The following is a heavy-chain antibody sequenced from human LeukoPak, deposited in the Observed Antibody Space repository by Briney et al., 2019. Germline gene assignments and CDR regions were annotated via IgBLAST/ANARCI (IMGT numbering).Heavy chain of an antibody. D-gene: IGHD5-12*01. J-gene: IGHJ4*02. CDR3: ARQRYSGYATLDY. CDR2: IYYSGST. V-gene: IGHV4-34*01. CDR1: GGSFSGYY. Sequence: PSETLSLTCAVYGGSFSGYYWSWIRQPPGKGLEWIGSIYYSGSTYYNPSLKSRVTISVDTSKNQFSLKLSSVTAADTAVYYCARQRYSGYATLDYWGQGTLVTVSS.